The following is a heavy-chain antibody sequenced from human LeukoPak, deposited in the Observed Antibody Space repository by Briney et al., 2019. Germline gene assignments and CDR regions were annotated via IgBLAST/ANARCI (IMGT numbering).Heavy chain of an antibody. D-gene: IGHD2-21*02. J-gene: IGHJ6*02. Sequence: SVKVSCKASGGTFSSYAISWVRQAPGQGLEWMGGIIPIFGTANYAQKFQGRVTITADKSTSTAYMELSSLRSEDTAVYYCAREGTATYYYGMDVWGQGTTVTVSS. V-gene: IGHV1-69*06. CDR1: GGTFSSYA. CDR2: IIPIFGTA. CDR3: AREGTATYYYGMDV.